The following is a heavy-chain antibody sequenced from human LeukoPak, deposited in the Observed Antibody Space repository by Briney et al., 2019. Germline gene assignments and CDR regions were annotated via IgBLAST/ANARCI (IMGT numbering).Heavy chain of an antibody. V-gene: IGHV4-39*01. J-gene: IGHJ4*02. CDR1: GGSISSSSYY. CDR3: ARLGYCTNGVCFFDY. CDR2: IYYSGST. D-gene: IGHD2-8*01. Sequence: SETLSLTCTVSGGSISSSSYYWGWVRQPPGRGLEWIGSIYYSGSTYYNSSLKGRVTVSVDTSKNQFSLRLSSVTAADTAVYYCARLGYCTNGVCFFDYWGLGTLVTVSS.